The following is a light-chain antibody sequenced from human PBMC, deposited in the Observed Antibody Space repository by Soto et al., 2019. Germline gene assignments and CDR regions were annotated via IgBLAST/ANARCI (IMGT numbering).Light chain of an antibody. CDR3: GTWDDSLSAVV. Sequence: QSVLTQPPSVSAAPGQKVTISCSGSSSNIGKYYVSWYQQVPRTAPKLLIYDNNKRPSGIPDRFSGSKSGTSATLGIIGLQTGDEADYYCGTWDDSLSAVVFGGGTKLTVL. J-gene: IGLJ2*01. V-gene: IGLV1-51*01. CDR2: DNN. CDR1: SSNIGKYY.